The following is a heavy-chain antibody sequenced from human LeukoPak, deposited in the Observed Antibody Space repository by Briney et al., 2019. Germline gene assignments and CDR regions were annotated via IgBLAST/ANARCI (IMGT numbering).Heavy chain of an antibody. V-gene: IGHV4-30-4*08. D-gene: IGHD3-22*01. J-gene: IGHJ3*02. CDR1: GGSISSGDYY. CDR3: AIGDSQGAFDI. CDR2: IYYSGST. Sequence: SQTLSLTCTVSGGSISSGDYYCSWIRQPPGKGLEWIGYIYYSGSTYYNPSLKSRVTISVDTSKNQFSLKLSSVTAADTAVYYCAIGDSQGAFDIWGQGTMVTVSS.